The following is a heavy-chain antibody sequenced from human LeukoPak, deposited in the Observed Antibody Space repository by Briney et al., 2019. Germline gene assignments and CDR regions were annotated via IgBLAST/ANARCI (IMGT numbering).Heavy chain of an antibody. CDR3: ARERRYYYDSYDAFDI. D-gene: IGHD3-22*01. CDR1: GFTFDDYG. V-gene: IGHV3-66*01. Sequence: PGGSLRLSCAASGFTFDDYGMSWVRQAPGKGLEWVSVIYSGGSTYYADSVKGRFTISRDNSKNTLYLQMNSLRAEDTAVYYCARERRYYYDSYDAFDIWGQGTMVTVSS. CDR2: IYSGGST. J-gene: IGHJ3*02.